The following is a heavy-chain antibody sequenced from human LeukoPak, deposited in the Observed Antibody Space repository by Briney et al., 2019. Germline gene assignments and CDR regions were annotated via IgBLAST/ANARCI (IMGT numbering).Heavy chain of an antibody. V-gene: IGHV3-23*01. CDR1: GLTFSSYA. Sequence: GGSLRLSCAASGLTFSSYAMSWVRQAPGKGLEWVSGISGSGGSTYYADSAKGRFTISRDNSKNTLYLQMNSLRAEDTAVYYCAKGSGGGSSNWFDPWGQGTLVTISS. CDR2: ISGSGGST. CDR3: AKGSGGGSSNWFDP. J-gene: IGHJ5*02. D-gene: IGHD2-15*01.